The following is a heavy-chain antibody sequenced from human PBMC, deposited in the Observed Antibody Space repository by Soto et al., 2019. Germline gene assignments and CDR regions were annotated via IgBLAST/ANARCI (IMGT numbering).Heavy chain of an antibody. D-gene: IGHD6-19*01. CDR1: GLSITDSEMG. J-gene: IGHJ5*02. V-gene: IGHV2-26*01. Sequence: QVTLNESGPVLVKPTETITLRCTVSGLSITDSEMGVSWIRQPPRQPLEGLAHFDSSGEKTYRNFLKSRLAISKDTSKSQIVLTMTNMDPADTATYYCARRHLAVAVSPWFDPWGQGIPVTVSS. CDR3: ARRHLAVAVSPWFDP. CDR2: FDSSGEK.